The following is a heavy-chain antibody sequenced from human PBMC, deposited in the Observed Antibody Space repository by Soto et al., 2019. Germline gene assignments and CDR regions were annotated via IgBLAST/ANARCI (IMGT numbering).Heavy chain of an antibody. CDR3: ARLGGNAYCGGDCYLDP. Sequence: QVQLQESGPGLVKPSETLSLTCTVSGGSISSYYWSWIRQPPGKALECIGYIYYSGSTNYNPSLKGRVTISVDTSKNQFSLKLNSVTAADTAVYYCARLGGNAYCGGDCYLDPWGQGTLVTVSS. CDR2: IYYSGST. D-gene: IGHD2-21*02. V-gene: IGHV4-59*01. CDR1: GGSISSYY. J-gene: IGHJ5*02.